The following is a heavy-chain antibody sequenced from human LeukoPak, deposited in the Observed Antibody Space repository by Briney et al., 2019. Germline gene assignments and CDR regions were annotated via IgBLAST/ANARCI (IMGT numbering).Heavy chain of an antibody. CDR1: GFRFNTYE. D-gene: IGHD5-18*01. Sequence: GSLRLSCAASGFRFNTYEMNWVRQAPGKGLEWLSYISSSGSTKYYANSVKGRFTISRDNTGNSLYLQMNRLRAEDTAIYYCAGIHSYVHRPTEYWGQGILVTVSS. CDR2: ISSSGSTK. CDR3: AGIHSYVHRPTEY. V-gene: IGHV3-48*03. J-gene: IGHJ4*01.